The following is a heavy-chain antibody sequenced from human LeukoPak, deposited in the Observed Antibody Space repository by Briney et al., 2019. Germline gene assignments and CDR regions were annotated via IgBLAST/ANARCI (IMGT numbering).Heavy chain of an antibody. J-gene: IGHJ3*02. CDR1: GGTFSSYA. V-gene: IGHV1-69*13. D-gene: IGHD4-17*01. Sequence: ASVKVSCKASGGTFSSYAIGWVRQAPGQGLEWMGGIIPIFGTANYAQKFQGRVTITADESTSTAYMELSSLRSEDTAVYYCAREVLRANAFDIWGQGTMVTVSS. CDR2: IIPIFGTA. CDR3: AREVLRANAFDI.